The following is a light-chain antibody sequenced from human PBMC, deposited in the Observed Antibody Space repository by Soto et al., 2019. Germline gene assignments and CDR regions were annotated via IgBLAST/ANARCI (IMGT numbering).Light chain of an antibody. CDR1: SYNIGKNT. CDR3: ATWDDSLSIPV. CDR2: STN. V-gene: IGLV1-44*01. J-gene: IGLJ2*01. Sequence: QSMLTQPPSVSGTPGQRVPISCSGSSYNIGKNTVNWYQQLPGAAPRLLIYSTNQRPSGVPDRFSGSKSGTSASLAISGLQSDDEADYYCATWDDSLSIPVFGGGTKLTVL.